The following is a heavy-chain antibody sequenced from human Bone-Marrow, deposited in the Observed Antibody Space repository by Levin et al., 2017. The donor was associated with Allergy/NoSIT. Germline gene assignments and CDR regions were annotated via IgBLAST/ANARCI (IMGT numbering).Heavy chain of an antibody. D-gene: IGHD3-10*01. Sequence: PSETLSLTCAVYGGSFSGYYWTWIRQPPGKGLEWIGEINYSGSANSNPSLKSRVTISIDTSNNQFSLKLSSVTAADTAVYYCARSSPGSYPLGVPVRPSYLDSWGQGTLVTVSS. CDR2: INYSGSA. V-gene: IGHV4-34*01. CDR1: GGSFSGYY. J-gene: IGHJ4*02. CDR3: ARSSPGSYPLGVPVRPSYLDS.